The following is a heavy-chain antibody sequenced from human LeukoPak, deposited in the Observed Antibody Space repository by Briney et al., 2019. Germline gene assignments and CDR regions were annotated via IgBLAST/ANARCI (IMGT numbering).Heavy chain of an antibody. CDR2: ISYDGTNK. J-gene: IGHJ4*02. D-gene: IGHD3-10*01. CDR1: GFTFSSYG. V-gene: IGHV3-30*18. CDR3: AKDGYYGSGTYPDY. Sequence: GKSLRLSCADSGFTFSSYGMNCVRQAPGKWRERVAVISYDGTNKFYVDSLRGRFTISRDNSKNTLYLQMNSLRAEDTAVYYCAKDGYYGSGTYPDYWGQGTLVTVSS.